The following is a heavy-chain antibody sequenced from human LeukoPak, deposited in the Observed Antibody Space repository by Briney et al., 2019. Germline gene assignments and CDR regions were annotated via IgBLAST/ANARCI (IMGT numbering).Heavy chain of an antibody. D-gene: IGHD3-22*01. Sequence: SETLSLTCTVSGGSISSYYWSWIRQPPGKGLEWIGYIYYSGSTNYNPSLKSRVTISVDTSKNQFSLKLRSVTAADTAVYYCARVGVNYYYDSSGYYLAGDAFDIWGQGTMVTVSS. CDR1: GGSISSYY. J-gene: IGHJ3*02. CDR3: ARVGVNYYYDSSGYYLAGDAFDI. V-gene: IGHV4-59*01. CDR2: IYYSGST.